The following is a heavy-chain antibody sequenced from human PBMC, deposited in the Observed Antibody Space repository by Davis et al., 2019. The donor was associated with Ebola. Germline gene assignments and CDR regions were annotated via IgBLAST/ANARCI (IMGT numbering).Heavy chain of an antibody. CDR2: ISSSSSYI. J-gene: IGHJ4*02. CDR3: ARYLTGYYPNDY. V-gene: IGHV3-21*04. D-gene: IGHD3-9*01. CDR1: GFTFSSYS. Sequence: GESLKISCAASGFTFSSYSMNWVRQAPGKGLEWVSSISSSSSYIYYADSVKGRFTISRDNAKNSLYLQMNSLRAEDTAVYYCARYLTGYYPNDYWGQGTLVTVSS.